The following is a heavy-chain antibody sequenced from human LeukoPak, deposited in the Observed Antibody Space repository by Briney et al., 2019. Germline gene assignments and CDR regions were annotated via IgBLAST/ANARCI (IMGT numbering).Heavy chain of an antibody. CDR3: ARGVGALPHLYYFDY. V-gene: IGHV4-59*01. Sequence: SETLPLTCTVSGGSISSYYWSWIRQPPGKGLEWIGYIYYSGSTNYNPSLKSRVTISVDTSKNQFSLKLSSVTAADTAVYYCARGVGALPHLYYFDYWGQGTLVTVSS. D-gene: IGHD1-26*01. CDR2: IYYSGST. J-gene: IGHJ4*02. CDR1: GGSISSYY.